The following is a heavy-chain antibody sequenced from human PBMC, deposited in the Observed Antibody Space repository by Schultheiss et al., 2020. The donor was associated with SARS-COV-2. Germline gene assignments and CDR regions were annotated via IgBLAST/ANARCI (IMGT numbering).Heavy chain of an antibody. D-gene: IGHD3-16*02. CDR3: TTDILYDYIWGSYRYTDY. V-gene: IGHV3-15*01. Sequence: GGSLRLSCAASGFTFSNAWMSWVRQAPGKGLEWVGRIKSKTDGGTTDYAAPVKGRFTISRDDSKNTLYLQMNSLKTEDAAVYYCTTDILYDYIWGSYRYTDYWGQGTLVTVSS. CDR2: IKSKTDGGTT. J-gene: IGHJ4*02. CDR1: GFTFSNAW.